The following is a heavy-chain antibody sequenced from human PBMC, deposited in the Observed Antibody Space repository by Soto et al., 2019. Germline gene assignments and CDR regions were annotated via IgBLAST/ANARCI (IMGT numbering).Heavy chain of an antibody. J-gene: IGHJ4*02. CDR3: ARLPRYYYDSSGLTALRDY. D-gene: IGHD3-22*01. CDR1: GDSISSYS. V-gene: IGHV4-59*08. Sequence: SETLSLTCTVSGDSISSYSWSWIRQPPGKGLEWIGYIYYSGSANYNPSLKSRVTISVDTSKNQFSLKLSSATAADTAVYYCARLPRYYYDSSGLTALRDYWGQGTLVTVSS. CDR2: IYYSGSA.